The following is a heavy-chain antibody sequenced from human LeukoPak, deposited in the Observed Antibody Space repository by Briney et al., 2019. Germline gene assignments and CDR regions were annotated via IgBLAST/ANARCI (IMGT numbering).Heavy chain of an antibody. D-gene: IGHD3-10*01. J-gene: IGHJ6*03. CDR1: GGSISSSTYY. CDR3: ARGRKMGRYYYYYMDV. Sequence: PSETLSLTCTVSGGSISSSTYYWGWIRQPPGKGLEWIGSIYYSGSTYYNPSLKSRVTISVDTSKNQFSLKLSSVTAADTAVYYCARGRKMGRYYYYYMDVWGKGTTVTVSS. V-gene: IGHV4-39*07. CDR2: IYYSGST.